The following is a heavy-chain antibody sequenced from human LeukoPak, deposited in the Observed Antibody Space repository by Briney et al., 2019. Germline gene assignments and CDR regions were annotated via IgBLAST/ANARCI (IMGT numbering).Heavy chain of an antibody. CDR2: IYTSGST. V-gene: IGHV4-4*07. CDR1: GGSISSYY. Sequence: PSETLSLTCTVSGGSISSYYWSWIRQPAGKGLEWIGRIYTSGSTNYNPSLKSRVTMSVDTSRNQFSLKLSSVTAADTAVYYCARVARYGFWSGYYAGDYYFDYWGQGTLVTVSS. CDR3: ARVARYGFWSGYYAGDYYFDY. J-gene: IGHJ4*02. D-gene: IGHD3-3*01.